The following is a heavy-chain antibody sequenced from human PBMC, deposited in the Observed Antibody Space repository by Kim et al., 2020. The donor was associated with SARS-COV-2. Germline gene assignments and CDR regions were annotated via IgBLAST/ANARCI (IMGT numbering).Heavy chain of an antibody. J-gene: IGHJ4*02. CDR2: INHSGST. CDR1: GGSFSGYY. CDR3: ARGVAAAVDY. Sequence: SETLSLTCAVYGGSFSGYYWSWIRQPPGKGLEWIGEINHSGSTNYNPSLKSRVTISVDTSKNQFSLKLSSVTAADTAVYYCARGVAAAVDYWGQGTLVTVSS. D-gene: IGHD6-13*01. V-gene: IGHV4-34*01.